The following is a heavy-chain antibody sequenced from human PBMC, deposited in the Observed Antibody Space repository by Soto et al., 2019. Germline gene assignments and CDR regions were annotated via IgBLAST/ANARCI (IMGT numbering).Heavy chain of an antibody. D-gene: IGHD6-13*01. J-gene: IGHJ3*02. Sequence: ASLKVSCKASGYTFTGYYMHWVRQAPGQGLEWMGWINPNSGGTNYAQKFQGWVTMTRDTSISTAYMELSRLRSDDTAVYYCASAVAAAGPTDAFDIWGQGTMVTVSS. CDR3: ASAVAAAGPTDAFDI. CDR1: GYTFTGYY. CDR2: INPNSGGT. V-gene: IGHV1-2*04.